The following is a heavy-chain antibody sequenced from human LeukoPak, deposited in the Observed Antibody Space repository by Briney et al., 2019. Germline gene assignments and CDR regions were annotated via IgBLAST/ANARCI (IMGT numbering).Heavy chain of an antibody. J-gene: IGHJ4*02. CDR3: ARAVSGRFDY. D-gene: IGHD6-19*01. V-gene: IGHV4-61*08. CDR2: IYYSGST. Sequence: SETLSLTCTVPGGSISSGGYYWGWIRQPPGKGLEWTGYIYYSGSTNYNPSLKSRVTISVDTSKNQFSLKLSSVTAADTAIYYCARAVSGRFDYWGQGTLVTVSS. CDR1: GGSISSGGYY.